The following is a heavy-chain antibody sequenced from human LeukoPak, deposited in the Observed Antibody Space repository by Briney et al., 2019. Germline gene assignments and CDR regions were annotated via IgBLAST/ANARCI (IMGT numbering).Heavy chain of an antibody. Sequence: GGSLRLSCEGSGLTFSSHWMTWVRQAPGKGLEWVANIKQDGSEKYYVDSVKGRFTISRDNAKNSLYLQMNSLRAEDTAVYYCARVVDIVVDYWGQGTLVTVSS. J-gene: IGHJ4*02. V-gene: IGHV3-7*01. D-gene: IGHD2-15*01. CDR1: GLTFSSHW. CDR2: IKQDGSEK. CDR3: ARVVDIVVDY.